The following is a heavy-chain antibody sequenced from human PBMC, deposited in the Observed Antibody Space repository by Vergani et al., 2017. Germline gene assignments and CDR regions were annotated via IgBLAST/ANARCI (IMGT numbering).Heavy chain of an antibody. V-gene: IGHV1-18*04. CDR3: AREGDILTGYNWFDP. Sequence: QVQLVQSGAEVKKPGASVKVSCKASGYTFTSYGISWVRQATGQGLEWMGWISAYNGNTNYAQKLQGRVTMTTDTSTSTAYMGLRSLRSDATALYYCAREGDILTGYNWFDPWGQGTVVTVSS. D-gene: IGHD3-9*01. CDR1: GYTFTSYG. CDR2: ISAYNGNT. J-gene: IGHJ5*02.